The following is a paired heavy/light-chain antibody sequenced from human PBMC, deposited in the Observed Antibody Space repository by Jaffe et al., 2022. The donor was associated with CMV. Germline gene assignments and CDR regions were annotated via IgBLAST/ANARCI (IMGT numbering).Heavy chain of an antibody. V-gene: IGHV3-15*02. J-gene: IGHJ4*02. CDR1: GFAFSNAW. Sequence: EEQLVESGGTLVKPGGSLRLSCAASGFAFSNAWMSWVRQAPGKGLEWVGRIKSYTDAGTTDYAAPVKGRFTISRDDSKNTLYLQMNSLKTEDTGVYYCTTEGWFDYWGQGTLVTVSS. D-gene: IGHD2-15*01. CDR2: IKSYTDAGTT. CDR3: TTEGWFDY.
Light chain of an antibody. V-gene: IGKV1-39*01. J-gene: IGKJ2*01. Sequence: DIQMTQSPSYLSASVGDRVTITCRASQSISNFLNWYQQKPGKAPKLLIYAASSLQSGVPSRFSGRGSGTDFTLTISSLHPEDFATYYCQQSYSTPHTFGQATKLEIK. CDR3: QQSYSTPHT. CDR2: AAS. CDR1: QSISNF.